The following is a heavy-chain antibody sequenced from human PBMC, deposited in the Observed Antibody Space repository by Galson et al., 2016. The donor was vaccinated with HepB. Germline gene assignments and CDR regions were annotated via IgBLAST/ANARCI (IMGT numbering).Heavy chain of an antibody. D-gene: IGHD1/OR15-1a*01. CDR1: GDSVSSNSAA. CDR2: TYYRSKWYN. CDR3: VEQRKGAPYGMDV. V-gene: IGHV6-1*01. J-gene: IGHJ6*02. Sequence: CAISGDSVSSNSAAWNWIRQSPSRGLEWLGRTYYRSKWYNDYAVSVKSRIIVNPDTSKYQFSLQLNSVTPEDTAVYYCVEQRKGAPYGMDVWGQGTTVTVS.